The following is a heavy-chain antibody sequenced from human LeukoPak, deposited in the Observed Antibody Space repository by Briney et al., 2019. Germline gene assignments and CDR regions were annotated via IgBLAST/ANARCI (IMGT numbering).Heavy chain of an antibody. V-gene: IGHV3-9*01. Sequence: GGSLRLSCAASVFNFDDFAMHWVRQAPAKGLEWVSSISWNGGNIDYVDSVKGRFTISRDNAKNSLYLQMNALRTEDTAFYYCAKVSIRGRRFDYFDLWGQGTLVTVSS. J-gene: IGHJ4*02. CDR2: ISWNGGNI. D-gene: IGHD3-10*01. CDR1: VFNFDDFA. CDR3: AKVSIRGRRFDYFDL.